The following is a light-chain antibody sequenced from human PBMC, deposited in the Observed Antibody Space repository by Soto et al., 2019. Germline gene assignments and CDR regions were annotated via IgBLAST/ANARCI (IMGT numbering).Light chain of an antibody. V-gene: IGKV3-15*01. Sequence: EIVMTQSPATLSVSPGERATLSCRASQSLNSNLVWYQQKPGQAPRLLIYGASTRATGIPARFSGSGSGTEFTLTINNLQSEDFAVYYCQQYKNWPPVTFGQGTKLEIK. CDR1: QSLNSN. CDR3: QQYKNWPPVT. CDR2: GAS. J-gene: IGKJ2*01.